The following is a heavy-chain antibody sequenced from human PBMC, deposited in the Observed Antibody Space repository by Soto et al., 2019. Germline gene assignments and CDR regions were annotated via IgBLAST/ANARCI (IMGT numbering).Heavy chain of an antibody. J-gene: IGHJ5*02. CDR3: ARGYFDSGHGYDL. V-gene: IGHV5-51*01. D-gene: IGHD3-10*01. CDR2: IFTRDSET. Sequence: PGESLKISCKGPGHLFNNHWIGWVRQTPGKGLEWMGLIFTRDSETKTSPSFQGHVSFSVDNSINTVYLQWTSLKTTGTGIYFCARGYFDSGHGYDLWGQGTLVTVS. CDR1: GHLFNNHW.